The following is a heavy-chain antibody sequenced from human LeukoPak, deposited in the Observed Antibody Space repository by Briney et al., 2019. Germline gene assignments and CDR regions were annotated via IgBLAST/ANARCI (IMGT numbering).Heavy chain of an antibody. D-gene: IGHD6-13*01. CDR1: GGSISTTNW. V-gene: IGHV4-4*02. CDR2: ISLTGRT. CDR3: ARVGHIAAAGTYDY. J-gene: IGHJ4*02. Sequence: PSETLSLTCGVSGGSISTTNWWSWVRQPPGQGLEWVGEISLTGRTNYSPSLRSRVTISFDTSKNQFSLKLSSVTAADTAVYFCARVGHIAAAGTYDYWGQGTLVTVSS.